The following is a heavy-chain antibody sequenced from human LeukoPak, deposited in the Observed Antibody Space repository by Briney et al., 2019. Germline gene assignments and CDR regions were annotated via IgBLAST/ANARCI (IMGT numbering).Heavy chain of an antibody. CDR3: AKEYTGTFSPFPSYFDN. Sequence: GGSLRLSCAASEFTLSDYYMNWIRQAPGKGLEWISFISSSGSTTYYADSVKGRFTISRDTTKNLLYLQMNSLRAEDTAIYYCAKEYTGTFSPFPSYFDNWGQGTLVTVSS. V-gene: IGHV3-11*01. CDR1: EFTLSDYY. D-gene: IGHD1-26*01. J-gene: IGHJ4*02. CDR2: ISSSGSTT.